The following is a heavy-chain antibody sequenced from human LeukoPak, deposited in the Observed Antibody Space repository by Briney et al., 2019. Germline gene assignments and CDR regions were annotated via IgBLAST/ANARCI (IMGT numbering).Heavy chain of an antibody. CDR1: GGSISSDSYY. V-gene: IGHV4-39*07. CDR3: ARALNPGRNWFDP. J-gene: IGHJ5*02. Sequence: KPSETLSLTCTVSGGSISSDSYYWGWLRQPPGKGLEWIGSIFYSGYAYYNPSLKSRVTISVDTSKNQFSLKLSSVTAADTALYYCARALNPGRNWFDPWGQGTLVTVSS. CDR2: IFYSGYA.